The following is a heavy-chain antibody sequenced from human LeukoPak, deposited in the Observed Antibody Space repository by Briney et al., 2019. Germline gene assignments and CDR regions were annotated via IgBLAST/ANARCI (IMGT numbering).Heavy chain of an antibody. CDR1: GFTFSNSW. CDR2: ISSNGGST. V-gene: IGHV3-64*01. Sequence: GGSLRLSCAGSGFTFSNSWMGWVRQAPGKGLEYVSAISSNGGSTYYANSVKGRFTISRDNSKNTLYLQMGSLRAEDMAVYYCARRAAAGLLDYWGQGTLVTVSS. CDR3: ARRAAAGLLDY. D-gene: IGHD6-13*01. J-gene: IGHJ4*02.